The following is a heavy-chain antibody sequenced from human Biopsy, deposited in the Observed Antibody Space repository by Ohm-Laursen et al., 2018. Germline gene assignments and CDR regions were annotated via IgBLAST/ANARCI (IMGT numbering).Heavy chain of an antibody. Sequence: TLSLTCTVSGDSISSGVYYWNWFRQHPEKVLEWIGYISSGGYRKYTPSLQSLITISMDTSRNQFSLRLNSVTSADTAVYYCARAPYVSGSFGWFDPWGQGIVVTVSS. CDR3: ARAPYVSGSFGWFDP. CDR2: ISSGGYR. J-gene: IGHJ5*02. V-gene: IGHV4-31*01. CDR1: GDSISSGVYY. D-gene: IGHD3-10*01.